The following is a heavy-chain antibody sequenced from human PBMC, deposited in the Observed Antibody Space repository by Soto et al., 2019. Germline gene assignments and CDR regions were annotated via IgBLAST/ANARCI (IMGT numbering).Heavy chain of an antibody. J-gene: IGHJ6*03. D-gene: IGHD4-4*01. V-gene: IGHV4-31*03. CDR1: GGSISIGGYY. CDR3: ARAITVTTGDYYYYMDV. Sequence: SETLSLTRTVSGGSISIGGYYWSWIRQHPGKGLEWIGYIYYSGSTYYNPSLKSRVTISVDTSKNQFSLKLSSVTAADTAVYYCARAITVTTGDYYYYMDVWGKGTTVTVSS. CDR2: IYYSGST.